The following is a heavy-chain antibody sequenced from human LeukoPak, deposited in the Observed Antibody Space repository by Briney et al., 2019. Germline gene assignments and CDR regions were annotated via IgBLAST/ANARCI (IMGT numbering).Heavy chain of an antibody. CDR3: ARDVSGARWGAFDI. CDR1: GGSFSGYY. D-gene: IGHD5-24*01. J-gene: IGHJ3*02. Sequence: SETLSLTCAVYGGSFSGYYWSWIRQPPGKGLEWIGEINHSGSTNYNPSLKSRVTISLDTSKNQFSLKLRSVTAADTAVYYCARDVSGARWGAFDIWGQGAMVTVSS. CDR2: INHSGST. V-gene: IGHV4-34*01.